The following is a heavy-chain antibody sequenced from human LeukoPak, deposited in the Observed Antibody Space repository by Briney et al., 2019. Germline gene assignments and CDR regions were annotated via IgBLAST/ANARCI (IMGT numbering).Heavy chain of an antibody. J-gene: IGHJ4*02. V-gene: IGHV3-66*01. CDR3: ASRITMIVY. D-gene: IGHD3-22*01. CDR1: GFIVSSNY. CDR2: IYSGGST. Sequence: SGGSLRLSCAASGFIVSSNYMSWVRQAPGKGLEWVSVIYSGGSTYYADSVKGRFTISRDNSKNTLYLQMNNLRAEDTAVYYCASRITMIVYWGQGTLVTVSS.